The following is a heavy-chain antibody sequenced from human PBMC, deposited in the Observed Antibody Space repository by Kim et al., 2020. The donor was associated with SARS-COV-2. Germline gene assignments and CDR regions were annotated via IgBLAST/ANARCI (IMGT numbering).Heavy chain of an antibody. CDR3: ASVVVPAAIPVGLWFGEFYDY. J-gene: IGHJ4*02. CDR1: GGSISSSSYY. Sequence: SETLSLTCTVSGGSISSSSYYWGWIRQPPGKGLEWIGSIYYSGSTYYNPSLKSRVTISVDTSKNQFSLKLSSVTAADTAVYYCASVVVPAAIPVGLWFGEFYDYWGQGTLVTVSS. D-gene: IGHD2-2*01. V-gene: IGHV4-39*01. CDR2: IYYSGST.